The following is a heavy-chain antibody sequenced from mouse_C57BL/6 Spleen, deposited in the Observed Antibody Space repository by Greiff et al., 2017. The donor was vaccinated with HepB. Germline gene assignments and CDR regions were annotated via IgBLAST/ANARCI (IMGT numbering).Heavy chain of an antibody. CDR2: ISDGGSYT. V-gene: IGHV5-4*01. Sequence: EVQGVESGGGLVKPGGSLKLSCAASGFTFSSYAMSWVRQTPEKRLEWVATISDGGSYTYYPDNVKGRFTISRDNAKNNLYLQMSHLKSEDTAMYYCAREENYYTGFDYWGQGTTLTVSS. D-gene: IGHD1-1*01. J-gene: IGHJ2*01. CDR1: GFTFSSYA. CDR3: AREENYYTGFDY.